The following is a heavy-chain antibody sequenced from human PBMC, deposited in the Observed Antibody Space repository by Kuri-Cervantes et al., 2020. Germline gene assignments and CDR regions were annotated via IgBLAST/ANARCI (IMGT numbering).Heavy chain of an antibody. V-gene: IGHV3-30*18. J-gene: IGHJ6*02. Sequence: LSLTCAASGFTFSSYAMSWVRQAPGKGLEWVAVISYDGSNKYYADSVKGRFTISRDNSKNTLYLQMNSLRAEDTAVYYCAKSAGMDVWGQGTTVTVSS. CDR3: AKSAGMDV. CDR1: GFTFSSYA. CDR2: ISYDGSNK.